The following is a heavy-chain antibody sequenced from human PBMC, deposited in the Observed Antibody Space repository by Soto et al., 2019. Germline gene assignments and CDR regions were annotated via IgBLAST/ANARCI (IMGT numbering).Heavy chain of an antibody. D-gene: IGHD6-19*01. Sequence: LPETLSLTFTVSGGSIRVYYWSWIRQPAGKGLEWIGRIYTSGSTNYNPSLKSRVTMSVDTSKNQFSLKLSSVTAADTAVYYCARELSDVAAEGFSPGAFDIWGQGTMVTVS. CDR3: ARELSDVAAEGFSPGAFDI. CDR1: GGSIRVYY. J-gene: IGHJ3*02. V-gene: IGHV4-4*07. CDR2: IYTSGST.